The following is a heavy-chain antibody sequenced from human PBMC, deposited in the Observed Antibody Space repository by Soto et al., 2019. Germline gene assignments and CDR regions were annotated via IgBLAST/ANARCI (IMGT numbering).Heavy chain of an antibody. V-gene: IGHV1-69*02. Sequence: ASVKVSCKASGGTFSSYTISWVRQAPGQGLEWMGRIIPILGIANYAQKFQGRVTITADKSTSTAYMELSSLRSEDTAVYYCARVQVLVKYQLLTTDGAFDIWGQGTMVTVSS. J-gene: IGHJ3*02. CDR2: IIPILGIA. CDR1: GGTFSSYT. D-gene: IGHD2-2*01. CDR3: ARVQVLVKYQLLTTDGAFDI.